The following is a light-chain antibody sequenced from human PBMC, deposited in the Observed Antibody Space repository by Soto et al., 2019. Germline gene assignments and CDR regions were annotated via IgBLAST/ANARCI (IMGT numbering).Light chain of an antibody. J-gene: IGKJ2*01. CDR2: GSS. CDR3: QQYGSSPRT. Sequence: ETVLMQSPGTLSLSPGERATLSCRASQSISSNYLAWYQQKPGQAPRLLIYGSSSRATGIPDRFSGSGSGTDFTLTISRLEPEDFAVYYCQQYGSSPRTFGQGTKLEIK. CDR1: QSISSNY. V-gene: IGKV3-20*01.